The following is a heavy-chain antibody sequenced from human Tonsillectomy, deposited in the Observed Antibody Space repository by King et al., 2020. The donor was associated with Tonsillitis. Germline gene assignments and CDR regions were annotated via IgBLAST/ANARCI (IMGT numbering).Heavy chain of an antibody. J-gene: IGHJ5*02. CDR3: ARDTEYNWNDPSYWFDP. V-gene: IGHV1-46*01. CDR2: INPSAGST. D-gene: IGHD1-20*01. CDR1: GYTFTSHS. Sequence: VQLVESGAEAKKPGASVKVSCKASGYTFTSHSMHWVRQAPGQGLEWMGIINPSAGSTIYAKKFQGRVTMTRDTSTRTVDMELSSLRFEDTAVYYCARDTEYNWNDPSYWFDPWGQGTLVTVSA.